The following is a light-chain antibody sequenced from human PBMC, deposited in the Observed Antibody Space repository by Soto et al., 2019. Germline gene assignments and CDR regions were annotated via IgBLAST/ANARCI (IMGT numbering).Light chain of an antibody. CDR3: SSYTSSSTPYV. CDR2: DVN. J-gene: IGLJ1*01. Sequence: QSVLTQPASVSGSPGQSITISCAGTSSDVGAYNYVSWYQHHPGKAPKLMIYDVNNRPSGDSNRFSGSKSGNTASLTISGLQAEDEADYYCSSYTSSSTPYVFGTGTKLTVL. CDR1: SSDVGAYNY. V-gene: IGLV2-14*03.